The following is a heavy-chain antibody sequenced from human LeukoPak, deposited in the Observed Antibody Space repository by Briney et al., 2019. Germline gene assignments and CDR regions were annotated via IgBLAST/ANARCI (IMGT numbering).Heavy chain of an antibody. CDR2: IHEGGRT. Sequence: SETLSLTCTVSGYSFSSDSFWGWIRQPPGKGLEWVGTIHEGGRTFYNSSLKSRVTISIDTSKNQFSLGVNSVTAADTAVYYCARAARPTNNWFDPWGQGTLVTVSS. J-gene: IGHJ5*02. D-gene: IGHD6-6*01. CDR1: GYSFSSDSF. CDR3: ARAARPTNNWFDP. V-gene: IGHV4-38-2*02.